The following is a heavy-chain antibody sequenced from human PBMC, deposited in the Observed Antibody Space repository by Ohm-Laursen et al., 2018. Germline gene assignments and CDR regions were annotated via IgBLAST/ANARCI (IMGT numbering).Heavy chain of an antibody. CDR3: ARVAGSIAVAGFDY. J-gene: IGHJ4*02. Sequence: SLRLSCAASGFTFSSYGMHWVRQAPGKGLEWVAVICNDGSSKYYADSVKGRFTISRDNSKNTLYLQMNSLRAEDTAEYYCARVAGSIAVAGFDYWGQGTLVTVSS. D-gene: IGHD6-19*01. V-gene: IGHV3-33*01. CDR1: GFTFSSYG. CDR2: ICNDGSSK.